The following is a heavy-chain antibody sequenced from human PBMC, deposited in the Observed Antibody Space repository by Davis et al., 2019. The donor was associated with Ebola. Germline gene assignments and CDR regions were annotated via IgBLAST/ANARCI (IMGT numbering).Heavy chain of an antibody. CDR2: ISGSGGST. CDR3: AREAHYYDSSLFDY. D-gene: IGHD3-22*01. J-gene: IGHJ4*02. Sequence: PGGSLRLSCAASGFTFSSYGMHWVRQAPGKGLEWVSAISGSGGSTYYADSVKGRFTISRDNAKNSLYLQMNSLRDEDTAVYYCAREAHYYDSSLFDYWGQGTLVTVSS. CDR1: GFTFSSYG. V-gene: IGHV3-23*01.